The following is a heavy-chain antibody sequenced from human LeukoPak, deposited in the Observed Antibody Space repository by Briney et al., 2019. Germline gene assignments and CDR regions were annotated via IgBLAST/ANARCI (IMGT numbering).Heavy chain of an antibody. D-gene: IGHD6-13*01. CDR2: INPNSGGT. Sequence: ASVKVSCKASGYTFSGFCIHWIRQAPGHGLEWMAWINPNSGGTNSAQKFQGRVTMTRDTSISTAYMELSSLRSEDTAVYYCARPTLGYSSSWPPFDYWGQGTLVTVSS. CDR3: ARPTLGYSSSWPPFDY. J-gene: IGHJ4*02. V-gene: IGHV1-2*02. CDR1: GYTFSGFC.